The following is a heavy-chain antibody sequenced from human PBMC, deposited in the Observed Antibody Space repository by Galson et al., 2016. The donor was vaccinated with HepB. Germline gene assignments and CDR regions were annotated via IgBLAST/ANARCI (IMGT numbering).Heavy chain of an antibody. Sequence: SLRLSCAASGFIFKTYSMHWFRHAPGKGLEWLAYITSGSDTLYYADSVKDRFTISRDNARDSLYLQINSLRSEDTAVYYCARSSRAAMFAYFDFWGQGTLVTVSS. V-gene: IGHV3-48*04. J-gene: IGHJ4*02. CDR2: ITSGSDTL. CDR3: ARSSRAAMFAYFDF. D-gene: IGHD2-2*01. CDR1: GFIFKTYS.